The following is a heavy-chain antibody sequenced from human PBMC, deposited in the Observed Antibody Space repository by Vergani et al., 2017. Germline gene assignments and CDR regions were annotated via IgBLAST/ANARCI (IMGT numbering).Heavy chain of an antibody. V-gene: IGHV3-30*02. CDR3: AKHFRSWGIDY. D-gene: IGHD3-10*01. Sequence: QVQLVESGGGVVQRGGSLRLSCATSGCTLSNYDMQWIRQGPGKGLEFVAFIQFVGSNKYYADSVKGRFTLSRDFSKNTQYLQMNSLRTDDTATYYCAKHFRSWGIDYWGQGTQVIVSS. CDR1: GCTLSNYD. J-gene: IGHJ4*02. CDR2: IQFVGSNK.